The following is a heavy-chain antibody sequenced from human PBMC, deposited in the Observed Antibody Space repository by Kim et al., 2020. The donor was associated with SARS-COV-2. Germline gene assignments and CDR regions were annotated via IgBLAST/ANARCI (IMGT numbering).Heavy chain of an antibody. CDR2: ISSSSSYI. CDR3: ALYCSSTSCTQRHAFDI. Sequence: GGSLRLSCAASGFTFSSYSMNWVRQAPGKGPEWVSSISSSSSYIYYADSVKGRFTISRDNAKNSLYLQMNSLRAEDTAVYYCALYCSSTSCTQRHAFDIWGQGTMVTVSS. J-gene: IGHJ3*02. D-gene: IGHD2-2*01. CDR1: GFTFSSYS. V-gene: IGHV3-21*01.